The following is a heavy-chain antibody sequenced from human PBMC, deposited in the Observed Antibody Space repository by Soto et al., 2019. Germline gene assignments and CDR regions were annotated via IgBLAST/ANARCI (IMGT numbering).Heavy chain of an antibody. J-gene: IGHJ3*02. CDR3: ATIVVVVAATHAFDI. V-gene: IGHV4-39*01. CDR1: GGSISSSSYY. Sequence: QLQPQESGPGLVKPSETLSLTCTVSGGSISSSSYYWGWIRQPPGKGLEWIGSIYYSGSTYYNPSLKSRVTLSVDTSKNQFSLKLSSVTAADTAVYYCATIVVVVAATHAFDIWGQGTMVTVSS. CDR2: IYYSGST. D-gene: IGHD2-15*01.